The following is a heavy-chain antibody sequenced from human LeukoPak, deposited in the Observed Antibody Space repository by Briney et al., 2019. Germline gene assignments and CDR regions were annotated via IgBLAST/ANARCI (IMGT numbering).Heavy chain of an antibody. V-gene: IGHV3-30*04. CDR3: ARGWFGEYYFDY. CDR2: ISYDGSNK. CDR1: GFTFSSYA. Sequence: GGSLRLSCAASGFTFSSYAMHWVRQAPGKGLEWVAVISYDGSNKYYADSVKGRFTISRDNSKNTLYLQMNSLRAEDTAVYYCARGWFGEYYFDYWGQGTLVTVSS. D-gene: IGHD3-10*01. J-gene: IGHJ4*02.